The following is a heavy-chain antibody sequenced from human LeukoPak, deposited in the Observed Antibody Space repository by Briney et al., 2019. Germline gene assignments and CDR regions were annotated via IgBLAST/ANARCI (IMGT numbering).Heavy chain of an antibody. J-gene: IGHJ4*02. V-gene: IGHV4-30-2*01. CDR2: IYHSGST. CDR3: AREVTTVASYYFDY. D-gene: IGHD4-17*01. Sequence: PSETLSLTCAVSGGSLSSGGYSWSWIRQPPGKGLEWIGYIYHSGSTYYNPSLKSRVTISVDRSKNQFSLKLSSVTAADTAVYYCAREVTTVASYYFDYWGQGTLVTVSS. CDR1: GGSLSSGGYS.